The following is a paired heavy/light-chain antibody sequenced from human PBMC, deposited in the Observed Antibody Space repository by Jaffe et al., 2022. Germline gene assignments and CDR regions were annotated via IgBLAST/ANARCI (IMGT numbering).Heavy chain of an antibody. Sequence: EVQLVESGGGLVQPGGSLRLSCAASGFTFSNYWMSWVRQAPGKGLEWVANIMQDGSEKYFVDSVKGRFTISRDNAKNSLYLQMNSLRAEDTAVYFCARDLPSCGGGSCSWGHDAFDFWGQGTMVTVSS. D-gene: IGHD2-15*01. CDR2: IMQDGSEK. J-gene: IGHJ3*01. V-gene: IGHV3-7*01. CDR1: GFTFSNYW. CDR3: ARDLPSCGGGSCSWGHDAFDF.
Light chain of an antibody. J-gene: IGLJ2*01. CDR3: GTWDVSLSAVV. CDR1: SFNIGNNY. V-gene: IGLV1-51*02. CDR2: ENN. Sequence: QSVLTQPPSVSAAPGQKVTISCSGNSFNIGNNYVSWYQQFPGTAPKLLISENNKRPSGIPDRFSGSKSGTSATLGITGLQTGDEADYYCGTWDVSLSAVVFGGGTKLTVL.